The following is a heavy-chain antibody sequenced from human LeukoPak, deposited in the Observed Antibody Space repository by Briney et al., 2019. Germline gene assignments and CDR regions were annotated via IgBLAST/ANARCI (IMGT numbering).Heavy chain of an antibody. J-gene: IGHJ3*02. V-gene: IGHV1-2*02. CDR1: GYTFTSYG. Sequence: GASVKVSCKASGYTFTSYGISWVRQAPGQGLEWMGWINPNSGGTNYAQKFQGRVTMTRDTSISTAYMELSRLRSDNTAVYYCARAATTIFGVVINYAFDIWGQGTMVTVSS. D-gene: IGHD3-3*01. CDR2: INPNSGGT. CDR3: ARAATTIFGVVINYAFDI.